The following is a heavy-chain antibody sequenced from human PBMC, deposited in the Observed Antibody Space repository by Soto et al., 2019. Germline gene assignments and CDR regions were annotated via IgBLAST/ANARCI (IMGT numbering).Heavy chain of an antibody. V-gene: IGHV1-69*13. J-gene: IGHJ5*02. CDR1: GGTFSSYA. Sequence: SVKVSCKASGGTFSSYAISWVRQAPGQGLEWMGGINPIFGTANYAQKFQGRVTITADESTSTAYMELSSLRSEDTAVYYCVRDVAAVGTDWFDPWGQGTLVTVSS. D-gene: IGHD6-13*01. CDR2: INPIFGTA. CDR3: VRDVAAVGTDWFDP.